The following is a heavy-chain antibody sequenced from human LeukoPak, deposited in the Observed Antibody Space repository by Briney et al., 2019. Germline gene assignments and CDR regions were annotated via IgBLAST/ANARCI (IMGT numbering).Heavy chain of an antibody. Sequence: SVKVSCKASAGTFSSYAISWVRPAPGQGLEWMGGIIPIFGTAKYAQKFQGRATNTTDESTSTAYMELSSLRSEDTAVYYCARDGSYCSSTSCYAYYYYMDVWGKGTTVTVSS. CDR1: AGTFSSYA. CDR3: ARDGSYCSSTSCYAYYYYMDV. CDR2: IIPIFGTA. V-gene: IGHV1-69*05. D-gene: IGHD2-2*01. J-gene: IGHJ6*03.